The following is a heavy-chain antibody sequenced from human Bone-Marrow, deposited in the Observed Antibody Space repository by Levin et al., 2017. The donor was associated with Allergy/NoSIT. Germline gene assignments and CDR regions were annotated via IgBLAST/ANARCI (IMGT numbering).Heavy chain of an antibody. Sequence: GESLKISCAASGFTFSSYWMHCVRQAPGKGLVWVSRINSDGSSTSYADSVKGRFTISRDNAKNTLYLQMNSLRAEDTAVYYCARDRALVRSLSWFDPWGQGTLVTVSS. V-gene: IGHV3-74*01. D-gene: IGHD6-6*01. J-gene: IGHJ5*02. CDR3: ARDRALVRSLSWFDP. CDR1: GFTFSSYW. CDR2: INSDGSST.